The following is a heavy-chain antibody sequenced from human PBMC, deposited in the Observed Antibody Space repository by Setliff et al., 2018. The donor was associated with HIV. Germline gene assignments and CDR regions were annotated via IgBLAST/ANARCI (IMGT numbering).Heavy chain of an antibody. J-gene: IGHJ6*02. CDR1: GGTFSSYV. CDR3: ARDSGDDYSDYYYYGMDV. V-gene: IGHV1-3*01. D-gene: IGHD4-4*01. Sequence: ASVKVSCKASGGTFSSYVISWVRQAPGQGLEWMGGINAGNGDTKYSQKFQGRVTFTWDTSASTAYMELSSLRSEDTALYYCARDSGDDYSDYYYYGMDVWGQGTTVTVSS. CDR2: INAGNGDT.